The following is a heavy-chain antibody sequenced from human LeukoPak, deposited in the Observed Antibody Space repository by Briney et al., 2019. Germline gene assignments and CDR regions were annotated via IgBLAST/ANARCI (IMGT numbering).Heavy chain of an antibody. Sequence: GGSLRLSCAASGFTFGTYWMNWVRRAPGKGLEWVANMRTDGSVAQYADSVKGRFTISRDNAKSSLFLQMNNVRVEDTAVYYCARDKDYTIDYWGQGTLVTVSS. D-gene: IGHD2-2*02. CDR3: ARDKDYTIDY. V-gene: IGHV3-7*01. CDR1: GFTFGTYW. CDR2: MRTDGSVA. J-gene: IGHJ4*02.